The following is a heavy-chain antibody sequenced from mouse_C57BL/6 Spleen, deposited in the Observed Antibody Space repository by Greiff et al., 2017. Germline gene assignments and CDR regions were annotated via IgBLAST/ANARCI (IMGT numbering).Heavy chain of an antibody. CDR3: ARRLGRGYFDV. J-gene: IGHJ1*03. Sequence: DVKLVESGGGLVKPGGSLKLSCAASGFTFSSYTMSWVRQTPEKRLEWVATISGGGGNTYYPDSVKGRFTISRDNAKNTLYLQMSSLRSEDTALYYCARRLGRGYFDVWGTGTTVTVSS. D-gene: IGHD4-1*01. V-gene: IGHV5-9*01. CDR1: GFTFSSYT. CDR2: ISGGGGNT.